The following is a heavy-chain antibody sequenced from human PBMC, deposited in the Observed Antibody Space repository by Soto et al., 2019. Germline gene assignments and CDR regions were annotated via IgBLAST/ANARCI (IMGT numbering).Heavy chain of an antibody. CDR2: ISSSSSYI. J-gene: IGHJ3*02. D-gene: IGHD3-9*01. CDR3: ARFYYDTLTGFRAHAFDI. V-gene: IGHV3-21*01. Sequence: GSLRLSCAASGFTFSSYSMNWVRQAPGKGLEWVSSISSSSSYIYYADSVKGRFTISRDNTKNSLYLQMNSLRAEDTAVYYCARFYYDTLTGFRAHAFDIWGQGTMVTVSS. CDR1: GFTFSSYS.